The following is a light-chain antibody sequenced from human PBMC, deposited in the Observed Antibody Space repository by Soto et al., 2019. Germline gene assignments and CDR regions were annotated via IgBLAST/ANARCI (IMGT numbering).Light chain of an antibody. CDR3: QTWGTGIQV. Sequence: QLVLTQSPSASASLGASVKLTCTLSSRHSSYAIAWHQQQPEKGPRYLMKVNNDGSHSKGDGIPDRFSGSSSGAERYLTISSLQSEDEADYYCQTWGTGIQVFGGGTKVTVL. CDR2: VNNDGSH. J-gene: IGLJ3*02. CDR1: SRHSSYA. V-gene: IGLV4-69*01.